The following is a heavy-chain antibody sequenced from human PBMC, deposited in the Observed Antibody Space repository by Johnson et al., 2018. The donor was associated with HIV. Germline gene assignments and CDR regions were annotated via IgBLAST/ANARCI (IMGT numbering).Heavy chain of an antibody. V-gene: IGHV3-7*01. Sequence: VQLLESGGGVVQPGGSLRLSCAASGFTFSSYWMSWVRQAPGKGLEWVANIKQDGSEKYYVDSVKGRFTISRDNAKNSLYLQMNSLRAEDTAVYYCAREGGSIAAAGKDAFDIWGQGTMVTVSS. D-gene: IGHD6-13*01. CDR1: GFTFSSYW. J-gene: IGHJ3*02. CDR2: IKQDGSEK. CDR3: AREGGSIAAAGKDAFDI.